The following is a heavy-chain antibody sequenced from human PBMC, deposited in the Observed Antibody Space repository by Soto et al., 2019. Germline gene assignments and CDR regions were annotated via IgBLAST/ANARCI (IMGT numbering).Heavy chain of an antibody. D-gene: IGHD3-10*01. CDR2: IKQDGSEK. CDR3: ARDTTAVSITMVRGVDY. V-gene: IGHV3-7*01. J-gene: IGHJ4*02. CDR1: GFTFSSYW. Sequence: GESLKISCAASGFTFSSYWMSWVRQAPGKGLEWVANIKQDGSEKYYVDSVKGRFTISRDNAKNSLYLQMNSLRAEDTAVYYCARDTTAVSITMVRGVDYWGQGTLVTVSS.